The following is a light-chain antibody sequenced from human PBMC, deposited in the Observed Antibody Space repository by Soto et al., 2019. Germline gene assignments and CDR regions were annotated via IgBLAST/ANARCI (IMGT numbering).Light chain of an antibody. J-gene: IGLJ3*02. CDR3: CSYAGRYIWV. V-gene: IGLV2-11*01. CDR1: SSDVGGSND. CDR2: DVS. Sequence: QSALTQPRSVSGSPGQSVTISCTGASSDVGGSNDVSWYQQHPGKAPKVMIYDVSERPSGVPDRFSGSRSGNTASLTISGLQAEDEADYYCCSYAGRYIWVFGGGTKVTVL.